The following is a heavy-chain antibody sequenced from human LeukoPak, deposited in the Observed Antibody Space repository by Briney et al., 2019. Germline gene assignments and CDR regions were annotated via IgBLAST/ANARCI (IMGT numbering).Heavy chain of an antibody. J-gene: IGHJ4*02. V-gene: IGHV3-74*01. Sequence: GGSLRLSCAASGFTFSSYWMHWVRQAPGKGLLWVSRINSDGSSTSYADSVKGRFTISRDNAKNTLYLQMNSLRAEDTAVYYCARVISGCTLKDYWGQGTLVTVSS. CDR3: ARVISGCTLKDY. CDR2: INSDGSST. CDR1: GFTFSSYW. D-gene: IGHD6-19*01.